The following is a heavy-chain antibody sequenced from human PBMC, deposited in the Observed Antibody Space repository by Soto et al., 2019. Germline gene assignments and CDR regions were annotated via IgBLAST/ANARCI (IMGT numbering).Heavy chain of an antibody. D-gene: IGHD3-16*02. CDR1: GFTFTSST. J-gene: IGHJ4*02. CDR3: ARGGLSYDYVWGSYRPLDY. V-gene: IGHV3-30-3*01. Sequence: QVQLVESGGGVVQPGRSLRLSCAASGFTFTSSTMHWVRQAPGKGLEWVAVISYDGSNTYYADSVKGRFTISRDNSKNTLHLQMNSLRAEDTAVYYCARGGLSYDYVWGSYRPLDYWGQGTLVTVSS. CDR2: ISYDGSNT.